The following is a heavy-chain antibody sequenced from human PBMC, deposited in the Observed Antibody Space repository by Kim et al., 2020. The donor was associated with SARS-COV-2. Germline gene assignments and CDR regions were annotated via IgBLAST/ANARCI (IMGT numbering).Heavy chain of an antibody. CDR1: GGSITSYY. V-gene: IGHV4-59*01. CDR2: IYYSGST. J-gene: IGHJ5*02. D-gene: IGHD2-2*01. Sequence: SETLSLTCTVSGGSITSYYWSWIRQPPGKKLEWMGYIYYSGSTNYNPSLKSRVTISVDTSKNQFSLKLSSVTAADAAVYYCARAGSSEVGFDPWGQGTLVTVSS. CDR3: ARAGSSEVGFDP.